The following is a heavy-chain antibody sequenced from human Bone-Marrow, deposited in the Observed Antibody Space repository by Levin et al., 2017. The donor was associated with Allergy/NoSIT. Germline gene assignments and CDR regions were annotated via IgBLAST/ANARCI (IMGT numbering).Heavy chain of an antibody. CDR2: TYYRSNWYN. J-gene: IGHJ6*02. Sequence: SQTLSLPCAISGDRVSSNSATWNWIRQSPSRGLEWLGRTYYRSNWYNDYAVSVKSRITINRDTSKNQFSLQLNSVTPEDTAVYYCARDRAPDRSDYFYYGMDVWGQGTTVTVSS. CDR1: GDRVSSNSAT. V-gene: IGHV6-1*01. CDR3: ARDRAPDRSDYFYYGMDV. D-gene: IGHD1-14*01.